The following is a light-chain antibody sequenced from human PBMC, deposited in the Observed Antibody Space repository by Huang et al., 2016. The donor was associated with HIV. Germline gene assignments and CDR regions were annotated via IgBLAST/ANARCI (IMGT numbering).Light chain of an antibody. Sequence: DILMTQSPSTLSASVGDRVIITCRASQNSNTWLAWYQQKPGKAPNLLIYRASSLHTGVPSRFAGSGSGTDFTLTITSLQPEDLGTYYCQQYKTYLYTFGQGTKLEI. J-gene: IGKJ2*01. CDR3: QQYKTYLYT. CDR2: RAS. CDR1: QNSNTW. V-gene: IGKV1-5*03.